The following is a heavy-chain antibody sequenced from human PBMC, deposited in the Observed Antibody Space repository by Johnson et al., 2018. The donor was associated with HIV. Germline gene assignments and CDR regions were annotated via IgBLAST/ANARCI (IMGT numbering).Heavy chain of an antibody. CDR1: GFSFSGYA. J-gene: IGHJ3*02. D-gene: IGHD5-24*01. CDR3: ARRDPWVENGAFDI. V-gene: IGHV3-13*01. CDR2: IGTGGDT. Sequence: VQLMESGGGVVQPGGSLRLSCAASGFSFSGYAMTWVRQAPGKGLEWVLVIGTGGDTYYPGSVKGRFTISRENAKNSLYLQMNSLRAGDTAVYFCARRDPWVENGAFDIWGQGTMVTVSS.